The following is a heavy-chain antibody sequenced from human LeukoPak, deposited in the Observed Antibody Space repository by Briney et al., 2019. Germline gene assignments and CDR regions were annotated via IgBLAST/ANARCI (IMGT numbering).Heavy chain of an antibody. D-gene: IGHD3-10*01. CDR1: GFTFSTYG. CDR2: IRSDGSNT. V-gene: IGHV3-30*02. J-gene: IGHJ6*03. CDR3: AKGVSGSYSSYYYYYMDV. Sequence: GGSLRLSCAAYGFTFSTYGMHWVRQAPGKGLEWVAFIRSDGSNTYYADSVKGRFTISRDNSKNTLYLQMNSLRAEDTAVYYCAKGVSGSYSSYYYYYMDVWGKGTTVTVSS.